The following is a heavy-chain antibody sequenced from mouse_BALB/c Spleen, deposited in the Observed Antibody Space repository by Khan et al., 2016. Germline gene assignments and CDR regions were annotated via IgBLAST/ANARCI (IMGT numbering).Heavy chain of an antibody. D-gene: IGHD1-2*01. CDR1: GYTFTDYY. Sequence: QVQLQQSGTELPRPGASVKLSCKASGYTFTDYYLHWVKQRTGQGLEWIGEIFPGSGITYYNEKFKGKASLTADTSSSKAYMQLSSLTSEDSAGYYCARSYYGYFAMDYWGHGASVTVSS. J-gene: IGHJ4*01. CDR2: IFPGSGIT. V-gene: IGHV1-77*01. CDR3: ARSYYGYFAMDY.